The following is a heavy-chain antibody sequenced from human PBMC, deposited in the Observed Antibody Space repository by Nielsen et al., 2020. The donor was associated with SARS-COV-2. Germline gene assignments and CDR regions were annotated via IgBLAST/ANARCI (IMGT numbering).Heavy chain of an antibody. J-gene: IGHJ4*02. CDR1: GFTFSSYA. CDR2: ISGSGGST. Sequence: LSLTCAASGFTFSSYAMSWVRQAPGKGLEWVSAISGSGGSTYYADSVKGRFTISRDNSKNTLYLQMNSLRAEDTAVYYCAKDGAVAGTWDYWGQGTLVTVSS. V-gene: IGHV3-23*01. CDR3: AKDGAVAGTWDY. D-gene: IGHD6-19*01.